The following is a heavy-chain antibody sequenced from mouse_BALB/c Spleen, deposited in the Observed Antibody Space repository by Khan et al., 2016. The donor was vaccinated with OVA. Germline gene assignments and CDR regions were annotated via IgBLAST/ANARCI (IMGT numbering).Heavy chain of an antibody. CDR2: IYPGTDNS. Sequence: VQLQQSGAELVRPGASVKLSCKTSGYIFTSYWIHWVKQRSGQGLEWIARIYPGTDNSYYNEKFKEKATLTADKSSSTAYMQLSSLKSEDSDVYVCAREEALYHFDHWGQGTTLTVSS. V-gene: IGHV1S132*01. D-gene: IGHD3-2*02. CDR1: GYIFTSYW. CDR3: AREEALYHFDH. J-gene: IGHJ2*01.